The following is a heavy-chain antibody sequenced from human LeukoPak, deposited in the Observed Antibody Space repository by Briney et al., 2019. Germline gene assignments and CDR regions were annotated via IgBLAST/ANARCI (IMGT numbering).Heavy chain of an antibody. CDR1: GGTFSSYA. J-gene: IGHJ6*03. Sequence: SVQVSCKASGGTFSSYAISGVRQAPGKGLEWMGGIIPIFGTANYAQKFQGRVTITTDESTSTAYMELSSLRSEDTAVCYCARGGYDFWSGYYPYYYYYMDVWGKGTTVTVSS. CDR3: ARGGYDFWSGYYPYYYYYMDV. CDR2: IIPIFGTA. V-gene: IGHV1-69*05. D-gene: IGHD3-3*01.